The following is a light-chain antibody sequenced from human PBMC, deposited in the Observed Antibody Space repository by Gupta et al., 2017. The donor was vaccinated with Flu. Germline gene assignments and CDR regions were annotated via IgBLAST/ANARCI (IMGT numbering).Light chain of an antibody. CDR1: QSITGW. CDR3: QQENSSIGT. Sequence: PSTLSASVGDRVTITCRASQSITGWLAWYQQKPGKAPKLLIYKASSLEGGVPSRFSGSGSGTEFTLTISSLQPDDFATYYCQQENSSIGTFGQGTKVEIK. J-gene: IGKJ1*01. CDR2: KAS. V-gene: IGKV1-5*03.